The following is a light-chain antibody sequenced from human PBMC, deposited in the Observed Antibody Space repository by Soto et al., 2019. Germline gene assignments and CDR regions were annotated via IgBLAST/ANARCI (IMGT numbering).Light chain of an antibody. CDR1: SSDVSTYKY. CDR3: SSYTSRSTPV. J-gene: IGLJ2*01. V-gene: IGLV2-14*01. CDR2: EVS. Sequence: LTQPASVYGSPGQSITISCTGTSSDVSTYKYVSWYQQLPDKAPKLMIYEVSNRPSGVSNRFSGSKSGNTASLTISELQAEDEADYYCSSYTSRSTPVFGGGTKVTVL.